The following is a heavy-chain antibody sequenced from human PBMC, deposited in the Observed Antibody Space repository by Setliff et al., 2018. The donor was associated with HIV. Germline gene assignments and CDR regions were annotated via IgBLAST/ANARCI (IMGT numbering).Heavy chain of an antibody. J-gene: IGHJ6*03. V-gene: IGHV4-38-2*02. CDR1: GYSISSGYF. Sequence: SETLSLTCSVSGYSISSGYFWSWIRPPPGKGLEWIGSIFHSGNAHYSPPLKSPLTMSVDMSKNHFSLKLTSVTAADTAVYYCARDRAYYDFLNGYSAPYHDYYYLDVWGKGTTVTVSS. CDR3: ARDRAYYDFLNGYSAPYHDYYYLDV. CDR2: IFHSGNA. D-gene: IGHD3-3*01.